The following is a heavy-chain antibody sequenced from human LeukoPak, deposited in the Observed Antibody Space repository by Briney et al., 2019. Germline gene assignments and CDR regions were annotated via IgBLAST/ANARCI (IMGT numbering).Heavy chain of an antibody. CDR3: ARAGELLWFGELSPNFDY. J-gene: IGHJ4*02. D-gene: IGHD3-10*01. V-gene: IGHV1-18*01. CDR1: GYTFTSYG. CDR2: ISAYNVNT. Sequence: ASVKVSCKASGYTFTSYGISWVRQAPGQGLEWMGWISAYNVNTNYAQKLQGRVTMTTDTSTRTVYMELRSLRSDDTAVYYCARAGELLWFGELSPNFDYWGQGTLVTVSS.